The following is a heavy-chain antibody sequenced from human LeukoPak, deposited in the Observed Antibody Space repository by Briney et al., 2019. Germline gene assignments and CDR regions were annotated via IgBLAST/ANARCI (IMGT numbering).Heavy chain of an antibody. V-gene: IGHV1-18*01. D-gene: IGHD3-22*01. CDR2: ISGYNGKT. CDR1: GYLFTSYG. CDR3: ARALRAYYDSSGYYHQPDAFDF. Sequence: ASLKVSCKTSGYLFTSYGITWVRQAPGQGLEWMGWISGYNGKTNYAEKLQGRVTMTIDTSTTTAYMELTSLRFDDTAVYYCARALRAYYDSSGYYHQPDAFDFWGQGTVVSASS. J-gene: IGHJ3*01.